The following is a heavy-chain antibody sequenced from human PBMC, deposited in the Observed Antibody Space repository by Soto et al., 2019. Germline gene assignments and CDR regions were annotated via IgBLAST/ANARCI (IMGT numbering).Heavy chain of an antibody. CDR3: PGQSEAYFGWGV. V-gene: IGHV3-53*01. J-gene: IGHJ6*02. CDR1: GFSVSSNY. Sequence: EVQLVESGGGLIQPGGSLRLSCAASGFSVSSNYMTWVRQAPGKGLECVSVIYPGGITNYADSVKGRFASSRDTSKDTRYFQMKSRNAEAPAVYYCPGQSEAYFGWGVWAHGTTVTVSS. CDR2: IYPGGIT.